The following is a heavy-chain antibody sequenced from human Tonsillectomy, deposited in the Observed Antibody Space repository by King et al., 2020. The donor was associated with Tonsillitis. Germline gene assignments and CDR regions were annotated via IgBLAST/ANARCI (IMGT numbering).Heavy chain of an antibody. V-gene: IGHV4-39*01. CDR3: ARHPVWWSDRRSVWFDP. Sequence: QLQESGPGLVKPSETLSLSCTVSGDFITSGNYYGGWIRQPPGQGLEWIGSIYYNGSTYYNPSLKSRVTISVDTSKKRFSLKLRSVTAADTAVYYCARHPVWWSDRRSVWFDPWGQGTLVTVS. D-gene: IGHD2-21*01. J-gene: IGHJ5*02. CDR1: GDFITSGNYY. CDR2: IYYNGST.